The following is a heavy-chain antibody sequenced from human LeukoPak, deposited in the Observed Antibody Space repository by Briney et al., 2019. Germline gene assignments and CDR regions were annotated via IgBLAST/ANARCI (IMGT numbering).Heavy chain of an antibody. D-gene: IGHD6-13*01. V-gene: IGHV3-30*03. CDR2: ISYDGSNK. J-gene: IGHJ4*02. Sequence: GGSLRHSCAASGFTFSSYGMHWVRQAPGKGLEWVAVISYDGSNKYYADSVKGRFTISRDNSKNTLYLQMNSLRAEDTAVYYCARDSQGAAGSYYFDYWGQGTLVTVSS. CDR3: ARDSQGAAGSYYFDY. CDR1: GFTFSSYG.